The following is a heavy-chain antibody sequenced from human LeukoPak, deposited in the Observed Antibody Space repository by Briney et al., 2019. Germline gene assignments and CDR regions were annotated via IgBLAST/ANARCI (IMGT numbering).Heavy chain of an antibody. V-gene: IGHV5-51*01. CDR1: GYSFTSYW. CDR2: IYPGDSDN. CDR3: ARYTADGYTYVFDY. D-gene: IGHD5-24*01. J-gene: IGHJ4*02. Sequence: GESLKISCKGSGYSFTSYWIAWVRQMPGKGLEWMGIIYPGDSDNRYSPSFQGQVTISADKSISTAYLQWSSLKASDTAMYFCARYTADGYTYVFDYWGQGTLVTVSS.